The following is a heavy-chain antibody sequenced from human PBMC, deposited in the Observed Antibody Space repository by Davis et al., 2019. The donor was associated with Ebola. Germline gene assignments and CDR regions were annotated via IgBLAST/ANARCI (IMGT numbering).Heavy chain of an antibody. CDR1: GGPIRSDSYY. CDR2: MFNSGST. Sequence: SETLSLTCTVSGGPIRSDSYYWGWIRQPPGKGLEWIGTMFNSGSTSYTPSLKSRVTMSVDTSKSQFFMKLSSVTAADTAVYYCARGRSYGSMVYGLDAWGQGTTVTVSS. D-gene: IGHD5-18*01. J-gene: IGHJ6*02. V-gene: IGHV4-39*01. CDR3: ARGRSYGSMVYGLDA.